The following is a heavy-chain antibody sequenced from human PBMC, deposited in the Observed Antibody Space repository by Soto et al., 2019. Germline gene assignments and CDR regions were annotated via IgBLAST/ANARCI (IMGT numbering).Heavy chain of an antibody. CDR1: GGSISSYY. CDR2: IYYSGST. D-gene: IGHD3-10*01. V-gene: IGHV4-59*01. J-gene: IGHJ4*02. CDR3: ARDKGTGLLWFGELYF. Sequence: SETLSLTCTVSGGSISSYYWSWIRQPPGKGLEWIGYIYYSGSTNYNPSLKSRVTISVDTSTNQFSLKLSSVTAADTAVYYCARDKGTGLLWFGELYFWGQGTLVTVSS.